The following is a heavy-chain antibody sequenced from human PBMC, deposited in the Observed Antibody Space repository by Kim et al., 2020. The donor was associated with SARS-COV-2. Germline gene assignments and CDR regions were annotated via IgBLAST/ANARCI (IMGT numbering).Heavy chain of an antibody. D-gene: IGHD1-26*01. CDR2: ISYDGADL. CDR1: GFTLSAYG. V-gene: IGHV3-33*01. Sequence: GGSLRLSCATSGFTLSAYGIHWVRQTPGKGLEWVSLISYDGADLYYEDSVKGRFTISRDLSRHSVYLQMSSLRAEDTATYYCVRDRPPGGSLGGGFDVWG. CDR3: VRDRPPGGSLGGGFDV. J-gene: IGHJ3*01.